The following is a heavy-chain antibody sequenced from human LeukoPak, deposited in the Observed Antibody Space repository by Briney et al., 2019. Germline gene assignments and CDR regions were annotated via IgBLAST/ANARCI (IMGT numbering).Heavy chain of an antibody. CDR1: GFTFSSYA. V-gene: IGHV3-23*01. CDR3: AKDGWYAEYFQH. CDR2: ISGSGGST. D-gene: IGHD6-19*01. J-gene: IGHJ1*01. Sequence: TGGSLRLSGAASGFTFSSYAMSWVRQAPGKGLEWVSAISGSGGSTYYADSVKGRFTISRDNSKNTLYLQMNSLRAEDTAVYYCAKDGWYAEYFQHWGQGTLVTVSS.